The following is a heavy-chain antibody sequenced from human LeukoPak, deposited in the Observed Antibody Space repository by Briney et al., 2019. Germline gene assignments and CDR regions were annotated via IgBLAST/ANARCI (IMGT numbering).Heavy chain of an antibody. J-gene: IGHJ4*02. D-gene: IGHD4/OR15-4a*01. CDR1: GASIRGYY. V-gene: IGHV4-4*09. CDR3: ARHYGDNGFDY. Sequence: PSETLSLTCTVSGASIRGYYWSWIRQPPGGGLDWIGYITGSGSTNYNPYLKSRLTISMDASENQVSLKLSSVTAADTAVYYCARHYGDNGFDYWGQGTLVTVSS. CDR2: ITGSGST.